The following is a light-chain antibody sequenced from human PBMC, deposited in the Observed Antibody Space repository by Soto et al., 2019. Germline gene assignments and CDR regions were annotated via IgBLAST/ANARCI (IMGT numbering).Light chain of an antibody. CDR2: SAS. V-gene: IGKV1-17*01. Sequence: DIQMTQSPSSLSASVGDRVTITCRASQGIRNDLGWYQQKPGMAPKRLIYSASTLQGGVPSRFSSSASGTEFTLTISSLQPEDYATYYCLQLFMYPLTFGGGTKVEIK. CDR3: LQLFMYPLT. CDR1: QGIRND. J-gene: IGKJ4*01.